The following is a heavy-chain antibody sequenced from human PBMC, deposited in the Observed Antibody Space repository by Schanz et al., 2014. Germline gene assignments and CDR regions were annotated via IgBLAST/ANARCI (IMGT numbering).Heavy chain of an antibody. J-gene: IGHJ3*02. CDR2: ISYDGSIT. D-gene: IGHD6-13*01. Sequence: QVQLVESGGGVVQPGRSLRLSCAASGFTFSNSPLHWVRQAPGKGLDWVAVISYDGSITYYADSVKDRFTISRDNSKNIMFLQMNSLKTEDTAVYYCARNIIATARAYDIWGQGTMVTVSS. V-gene: IGHV3-30*04. CDR3: ARNIIATARAYDI. CDR1: GFTFSNSP.